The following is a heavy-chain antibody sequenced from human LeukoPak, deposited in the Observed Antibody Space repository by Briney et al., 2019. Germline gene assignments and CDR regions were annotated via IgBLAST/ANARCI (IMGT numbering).Heavy chain of an antibody. Sequence: SVKVSCKASGGTFSSYAISWVRQAPGQGLEWMGGIIPIFGTANYAQKFQGRVTITTDESTSTAYMELSRLRSEDTAVYYCARVNLDRDSSGFAFDYWGQGTLVTVSS. CDR3: ARVNLDRDSSGFAFDY. CDR1: GGTFSSYA. V-gene: IGHV1-69*05. D-gene: IGHD3-22*01. CDR2: IIPIFGTA. J-gene: IGHJ4*02.